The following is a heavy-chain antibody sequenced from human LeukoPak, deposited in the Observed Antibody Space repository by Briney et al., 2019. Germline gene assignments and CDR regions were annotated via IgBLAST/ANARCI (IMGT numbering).Heavy chain of an antibody. CDR3: AKVPAVFSYYFDY. Sequence: GGSLRLSCAASEFTFSSYAMSWVRQAPGKGLEWVSAISDSGGSTYYADSVKGRFTVSRDNSKNTMYLQMNSLRAEDTAVYYCAKVPAVFSYYFDYWGQGTLVTVSS. CDR1: EFTFSSYA. V-gene: IGHV3-23*01. CDR2: ISDSGGST. D-gene: IGHD2-21*01. J-gene: IGHJ4*02.